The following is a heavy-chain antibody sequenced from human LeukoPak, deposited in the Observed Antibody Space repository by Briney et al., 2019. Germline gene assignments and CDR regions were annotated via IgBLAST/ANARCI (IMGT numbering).Heavy chain of an antibody. D-gene: IGHD5-18*01. Sequence: SETLSLTCTVSGGSISSYYWSWIRQPPGKGLEWIGYIYYSGSTNYNPSLKSRVTISVDTSKNQFSLKLSSVTAADTAVYYCASYTAGGGGLDYWGQGTLVTVSS. CDR1: GGSISSYY. J-gene: IGHJ4*02. CDR2: IYYSGST. CDR3: ASYTAGGGGLDY. V-gene: IGHV4-59*12.